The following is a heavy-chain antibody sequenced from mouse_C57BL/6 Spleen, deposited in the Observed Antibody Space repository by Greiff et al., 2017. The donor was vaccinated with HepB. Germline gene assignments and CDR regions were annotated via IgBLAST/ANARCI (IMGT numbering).Heavy chain of an antibody. CDR2: ISYDGSN. V-gene: IGHV3-6*01. J-gene: IGHJ4*01. CDR3: ARERGDDDGDYAMDY. CDR1: GYSITSGYY. Sequence: EVKLQESGPGLVKPSQSLSLTCSVTGYSITSGYYWNWIRQFPGNKLEWMGYISYDGSNNYNPSLKNRISITRATSKNQFYLKLNSVTTEDTATYDCARERGDDDGDYAMDYWGQGTSVTVSS. D-gene: IGHD2-4*01.